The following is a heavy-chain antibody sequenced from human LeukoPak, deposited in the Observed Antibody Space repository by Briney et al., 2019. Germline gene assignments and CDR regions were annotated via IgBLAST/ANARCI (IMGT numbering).Heavy chain of an antibody. CDR2: ISAYNGNT. D-gene: IGHD6-13*01. Sequence: ASVKLSCKASGYTFTSYGISWVRHAPGQGLEWMGWISAYNGNTNYAQKLQGRVTMTTDTSTSTAYMELRSRRSGDTAVYYCARDDGSSSWNFDYWGQGTLVSVSS. V-gene: IGHV1-18*01. J-gene: IGHJ4*02. CDR3: ARDDGSSSWNFDY. CDR1: GYTFTSYG.